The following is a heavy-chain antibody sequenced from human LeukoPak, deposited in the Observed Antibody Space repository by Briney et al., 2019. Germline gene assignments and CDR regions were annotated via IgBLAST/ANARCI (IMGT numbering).Heavy chain of an antibody. CDR1: GGSISGTDLY. V-gene: IGHV4-39*07. CDR3: AVRGYCTNGVCSDAFDI. CDR2: IHSTGNS. J-gene: IGHJ3*02. D-gene: IGHD2-8*01. Sequence: SETLSLTCTVSGGSISGTDLYWGWIRQLPGKGLERIGNIHSTGNSFCNPSLKSRVTMSVDTSKNQFSLKLSSVTAADTAVYYCAVRGYCTNGVCSDAFDIWGQGTMVTVSS.